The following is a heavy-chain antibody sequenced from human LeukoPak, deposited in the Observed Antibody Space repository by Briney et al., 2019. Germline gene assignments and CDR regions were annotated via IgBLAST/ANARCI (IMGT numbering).Heavy chain of an antibody. D-gene: IGHD5-12*01. CDR1: GGSFSGYY. CDR3: AGGVATVLGQYYYYYYGMDV. CDR2: INHSGST. J-gene: IGHJ6*02. V-gene: IGHV4-34*01. Sequence: SETLSLTCAVYGGSFSGYYWSWIRQPPGKGLEWIGEINHSGSTNYNPSLKSRVTISVDTSKNQFSLKLSSVTAADTAVYYCAGGVATVLGQYYYYYYGMDVWGQGTTVTVSS.